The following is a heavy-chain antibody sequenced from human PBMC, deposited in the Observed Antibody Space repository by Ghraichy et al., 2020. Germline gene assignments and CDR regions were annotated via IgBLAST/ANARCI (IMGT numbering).Heavy chain of an antibody. V-gene: IGHV4-34*01. J-gene: IGHJ5*02. CDR3: ARARGDYTGGNWFDP. Sequence: SETLSLTCAVYGGSFSGYYWSWIRQPPGKGLEWIGEINHSGSTNYNPSLKSRVTISVDTSKNQFSLKLSSVTAADTAVYYCARARGDYTGGNWFDPWGQGTLVTVSS. CDR1: GGSFSGYY. CDR2: INHSGST. D-gene: IGHD4-17*01.